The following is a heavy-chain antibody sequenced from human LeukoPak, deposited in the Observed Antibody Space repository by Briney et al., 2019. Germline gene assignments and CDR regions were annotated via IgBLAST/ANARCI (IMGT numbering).Heavy chain of an antibody. J-gene: IGHJ4*02. V-gene: IGHV3-23*01. CDR3: AQQWLVYYFDY. Sequence: GGSLRLSCAASGFTFSSYAMSWVRQAPGKGLEWVSAISGSGGSTYYADSVKGRFTISRDNPKNTLYLQMNSLRAEDTAVYYCAQQWLVYYFDYWGQGTLVTVSS. CDR1: GFTFSSYA. D-gene: IGHD6-19*01. CDR2: ISGSGGST.